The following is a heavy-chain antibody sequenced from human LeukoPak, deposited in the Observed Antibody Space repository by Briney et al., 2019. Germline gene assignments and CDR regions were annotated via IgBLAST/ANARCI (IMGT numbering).Heavy chain of an antibody. CDR3: ARLSSSIAVAGTPHFDY. J-gene: IGHJ4*02. D-gene: IGHD6-19*01. CDR1: GGSFTKFW. Sequence: GESLKISCEGSGGSFTKFWIGWVRQMPGKGLELMGIIYPADSDTRYSPSFQGQVTISADKSISTAYLQWSSLKASDTAMYYCARLSSSIAVAGTPHFDYWGQGTLVTVSS. V-gene: IGHV5-51*01. CDR2: IYPADSDT.